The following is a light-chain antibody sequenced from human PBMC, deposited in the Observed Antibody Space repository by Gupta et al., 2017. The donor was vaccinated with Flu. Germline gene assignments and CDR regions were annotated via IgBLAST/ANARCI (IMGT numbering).Light chain of an antibody. J-gene: IGKJ4*01. CDR2: PAS. CDR1: QVIYSQ. CDR3: QQAYSFPFT. V-gene: IGKV1-12*01. Sequence: DIQMTQSPSSVSASVGDRVTCTCRASQVIYSQLGWYQQKPGKAPKLLIYPASTLKSGVPSRFSGSGYETDFTLTITSLQPEDAANYYCQQAYSFPFTFGRGSKVDIK.